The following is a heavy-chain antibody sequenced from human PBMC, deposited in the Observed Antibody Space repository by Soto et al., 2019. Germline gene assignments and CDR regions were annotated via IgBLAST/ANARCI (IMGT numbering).Heavy chain of an antibody. D-gene: IGHD2-15*01. CDR1: GFSLSTSGVG. J-gene: IGHJ4*02. V-gene: IGHV2-5*02. CDR2: IYWDDDK. CDR3: AHREGSGGIDY. Sequence: QITLKESGPTLVKPTQTLTLTCTFSGFSLSTSGVGVGWIRQPPGKALEWLALIYWDDDKRYSPSLKSRLTITKATSNNQDVLTMPIMDPVDTATYSCAHREGSGGIDYWGQGTLVTVSS.